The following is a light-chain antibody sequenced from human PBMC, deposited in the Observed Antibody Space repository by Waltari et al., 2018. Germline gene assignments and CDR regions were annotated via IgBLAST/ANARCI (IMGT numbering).Light chain of an antibody. CDR1: SRDVGGSNY. J-gene: IGLJ2*01. CDR2: DVS. CDR3: SSYISSDTLEL. Sequence: HSALTLPASVSVSPGQSITISCSGTSRDVGGSNYFTWYQQHPGKAPKLMIFDVSNRPSGVSNRFSGSKSGNTASLTVSGLQAEDEADYYCSSYISSDTLELFGGGTSLTVL. V-gene: IGLV2-14*03.